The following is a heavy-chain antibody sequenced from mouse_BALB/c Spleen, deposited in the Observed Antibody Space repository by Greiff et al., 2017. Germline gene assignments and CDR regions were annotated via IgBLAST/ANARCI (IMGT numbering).Heavy chain of an antibody. CDR2: IDPANGNT. V-gene: IGHV14-3*02. D-gene: IGHD2-3*01. Sequence: EVMLVESGAELVRSGASVKLSCTASGFNIKDYYMHWVKQRPEQGLEWIGRIDPANGNTKYDPKFQGKATITADTSSNTAYLQLSSLTSEDTAVYYCAKGYDDGFPFAYWGQGTLVTVSA. CDR1: GFNIKDYY. CDR3: AKGYDDGFPFAY. J-gene: IGHJ3*01.